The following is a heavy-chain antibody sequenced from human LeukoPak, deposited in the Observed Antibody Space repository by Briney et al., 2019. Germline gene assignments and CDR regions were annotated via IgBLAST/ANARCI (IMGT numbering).Heavy chain of an antibody. J-gene: IGHJ6*02. CDR2: IPYDGTNK. CDR1: GFTFSSYA. V-gene: IGHV3-30*09. Sequence: GGSLRLSCAASGFTFSSYAMYWVRQAPGKGLEWVAAIPYDGTNKYYTDSVRGRFAISRDNSDNTLYLQMSSLRAEDTAVYYCSRSTGRFYYGMDVWGQRTTVTVSS. D-gene: IGHD1-1*01. CDR3: SRSTGRFYYGMDV.